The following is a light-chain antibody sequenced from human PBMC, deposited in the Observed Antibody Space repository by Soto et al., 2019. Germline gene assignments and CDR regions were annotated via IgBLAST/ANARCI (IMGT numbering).Light chain of an antibody. V-gene: IGKV1-33*01. CDR2: DAS. CDR3: QQYDNLPIT. Sequence: DLQMTQSPSSLSASVGDRVTITCQASQDISNYLNWYQQKPGKAPKLLIYDASNLETGVPSRFSGGGSGTDFIFTISSLQPEDIATYYCQQYDNLPITFGPGTKVDIK. J-gene: IGKJ3*01. CDR1: QDISNY.